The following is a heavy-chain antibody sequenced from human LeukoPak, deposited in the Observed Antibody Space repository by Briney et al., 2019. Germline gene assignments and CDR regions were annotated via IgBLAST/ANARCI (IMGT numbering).Heavy chain of an antibody. CDR2: IRYHGNDK. V-gene: IGHV3-30*02. CDR1: GFTFRNYG. CDR3: VKDRGGYVKYKTFES. D-gene: IGHD5-12*01. Sequence: GGSLRLSCAASGFTFRNYGMHWVRQAPGQGLQWVAFIRYHGNDKYYADSVKGRFTVSRDNSESTLYLQMNSLRTEDTAVYFCVKDRGGYVKYKTFESWGQGTLVTASS. J-gene: IGHJ4*02.